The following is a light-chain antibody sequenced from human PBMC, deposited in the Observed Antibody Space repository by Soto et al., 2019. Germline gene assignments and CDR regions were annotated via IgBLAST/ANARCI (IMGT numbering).Light chain of an antibody. CDR3: HEYNTWPWT. Sequence: ETVLTQSPATLSVSPEETATLSCTTTQGLNRNLAWYQQKLGQAPRVLIYGASTKAAGIPARFSGSGSGTEFILTISSLQSEDFAVYYCHEYNTWPWTFGQGTKVEIK. CDR1: QGLNRN. CDR2: GAS. J-gene: IGKJ1*01. V-gene: IGKV3-15*01.